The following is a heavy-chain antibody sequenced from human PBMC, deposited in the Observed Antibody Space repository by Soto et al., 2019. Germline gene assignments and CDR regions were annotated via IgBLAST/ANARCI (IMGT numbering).Heavy chain of an antibody. J-gene: IGHJ4*02. CDR2: VYYTGST. Sequence: LSLTCSVSGGSISGSYWSWIRQSPGKGLEWLGYVYYTGSTDYSPSLRSRVSISVDTSKNEFSLRLSSVTAADTAVYFCARSVAVPGAHIDYWGQGTQVTVSS. D-gene: IGHD6-19*01. CDR1: GGSISGSY. V-gene: IGHV4-59*01. CDR3: ARSVAVPGAHIDY.